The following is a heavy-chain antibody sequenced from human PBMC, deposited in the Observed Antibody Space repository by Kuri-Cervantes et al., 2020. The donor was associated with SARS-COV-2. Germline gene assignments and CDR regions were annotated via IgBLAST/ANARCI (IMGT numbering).Heavy chain of an antibody. D-gene: IGHD6-19*01. V-gene: IGHV3-23*01. CDR1: GFTFSGHA. Sequence: GESLKISCAASGFTFSGHAMGWVRQAPGKGLEWVSAISGIGGSTYYADSVKGRFTISRDNSKNTLYLQMNSLRAEDTAVYYCAKSSGTADGGFDPWGQGTLVTVSS. J-gene: IGHJ5*02. CDR3: AKSSGTADGGFDP. CDR2: ISGIGGST.